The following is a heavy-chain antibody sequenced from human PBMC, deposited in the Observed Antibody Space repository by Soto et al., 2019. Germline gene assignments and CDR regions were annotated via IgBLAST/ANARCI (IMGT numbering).Heavy chain of an antibody. V-gene: IGHV3-30-3*01. Sequence: GGSLRLSCAASGFSFSISPMHWVRQAPGKGPEWVALISYDGTNKFYADSVKGRFTISRDNSKSTLYLQVDSLRPEDAAVYYCARDRSNSPDFFDSWGQGTLVTVS. D-gene: IGHD1-1*01. CDR3: ARDRSNSPDFFDS. J-gene: IGHJ4*02. CDR2: ISYDGTNK. CDR1: GFSFSISP.